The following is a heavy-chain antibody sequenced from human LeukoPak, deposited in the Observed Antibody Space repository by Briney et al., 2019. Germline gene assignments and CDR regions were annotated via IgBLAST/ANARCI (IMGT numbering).Heavy chain of an antibody. Sequence: PGGSLRLSCAASGFTFSSYWMHWVRQAPGRGLVWVSRINSDGSSTSYADSVKGRFTISRDNAKNTLYLQMNSLRAEDTAVYYCARGLRGYDFDYWGQGTLVTVSS. D-gene: IGHD5-18*01. CDR3: ARGLRGYDFDY. J-gene: IGHJ4*02. V-gene: IGHV3-74*01. CDR1: GFTFSSYW. CDR2: INSDGSST.